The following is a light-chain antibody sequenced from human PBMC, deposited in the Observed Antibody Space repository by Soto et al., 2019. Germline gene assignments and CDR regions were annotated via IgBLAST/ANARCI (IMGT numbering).Light chain of an antibody. CDR3: SSHTISSTLL. Sequence: QSALTQPPSASGSPGQSVTISCTGTSSAVAGYNYVSWYQQHPGKAPKLMIYEVNKRPSGVPDRFSGSKSGTTASLTVSGLQAEDDADYYCSSHTISSTLLFGGGTKLTVL. CDR2: EVN. CDR1: SSAVAGYNY. V-gene: IGLV2-8*01. J-gene: IGLJ2*01.